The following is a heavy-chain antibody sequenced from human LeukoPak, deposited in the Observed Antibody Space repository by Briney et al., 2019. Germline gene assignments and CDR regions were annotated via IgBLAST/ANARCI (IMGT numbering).Heavy chain of an antibody. D-gene: IGHD5-12*01. CDR2: ITSSGSTI. CDR3: ARVNSGDDSFGYWFDP. V-gene: IGHV3-48*03. J-gene: IGHJ5*02. CDR1: GFTFSIFE. Sequence: PGGSPRLSCAASGFTFSIFEMNWVRQAPGKGLEWVSYITSSGSTIYYADSVKGRFTISRDNAKSSLYLQMNSLRAEGTAVYYCARVNSGDDSFGYWFDPWGQGTLVTVSS.